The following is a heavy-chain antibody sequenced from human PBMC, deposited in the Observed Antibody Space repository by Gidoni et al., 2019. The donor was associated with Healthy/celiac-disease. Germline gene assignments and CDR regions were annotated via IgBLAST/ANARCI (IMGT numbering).Heavy chain of an antibody. J-gene: IGHJ3*02. V-gene: IGHV3-15*01. CDR3: TTKEDAFDI. Sequence: RQAPGKGLEWVGRIKSKTDGGTTDYAAPVKSRFTISRDDSKNTLYLQMNSLKTEDTAVYYCTTKEDAFDIWGQGTMVTVSS. CDR2: IKSKTDGGTT.